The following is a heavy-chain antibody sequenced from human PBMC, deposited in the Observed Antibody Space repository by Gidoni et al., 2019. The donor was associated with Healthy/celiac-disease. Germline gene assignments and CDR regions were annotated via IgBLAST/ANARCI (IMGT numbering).Heavy chain of an antibody. J-gene: IGHJ4*02. Sequence: EVQLVQSGAEVKKPGESRKSSCKGSGYSYTSYWIGWVRQMPGKGLEWMGIIYPGDSDTRYRPSFQGPVTISADKSISTAYLQWSSLKASDTAMYYCARADIAAVSHFDYWGQGTLVTVSS. V-gene: IGHV5-51*01. CDR2: IYPGDSDT. CDR3: ARADIAAVSHFDY. CDR1: GYSYTSYW. D-gene: IGHD6-13*01.